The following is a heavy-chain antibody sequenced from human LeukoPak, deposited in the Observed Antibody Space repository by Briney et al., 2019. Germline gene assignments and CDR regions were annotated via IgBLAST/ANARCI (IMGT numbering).Heavy chain of an antibody. Sequence: PGGSLRLSCAASGFSFSNNYMRWIRQAPGKGLEWVANINEDGSNKWHLGSVKGRFTVSRDNARNALYLQMNSLRVEDTAVYYCTRVIVAVPGYFDYFDFWGQGALVTVSS. CDR1: GFSFSNNY. CDR2: INEDGSNK. J-gene: IGHJ4*02. CDR3: TRVIVAVPGYFDYFDF. V-gene: IGHV3-7*01. D-gene: IGHD6-19*01.